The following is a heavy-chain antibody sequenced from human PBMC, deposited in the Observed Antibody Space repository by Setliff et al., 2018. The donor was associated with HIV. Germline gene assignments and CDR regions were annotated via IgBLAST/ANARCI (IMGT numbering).Heavy chain of an antibody. D-gene: IGHD6-6*01. Sequence: ASVKVSCKASGYTFTDYFMHWVRQAPGQGLEWMGRINPKTGDTKYKQKLQGRVTMTRDASINTAYMELSSLTSDDTAVYYCARDWSMTSRESNWFDPWGQGTLVTVSS. V-gene: IGHV1-2*06. CDR1: GYTFTDYF. CDR3: ARDWSMTSRESNWFDP. CDR2: INPKTGDT. J-gene: IGHJ5*02.